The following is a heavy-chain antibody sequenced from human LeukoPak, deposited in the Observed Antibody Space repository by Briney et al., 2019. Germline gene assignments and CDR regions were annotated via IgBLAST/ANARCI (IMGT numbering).Heavy chain of an antibody. J-gene: IGHJ4*02. D-gene: IGHD6-19*01. CDR2: IKQDGSEK. Sequence: PGGSLRLSCAASGFTFSSHWMSWVRQAPGIGLEWVASIKQDGSEKNYVDSVKGRFTISRDNAKNSLYLQMNSLRAEDTAVYFCARSGSYSDFAYWGQGTLVAVSS. CDR1: GFTFSSHW. CDR3: ARSGSYSDFAY. V-gene: IGHV3-7*04.